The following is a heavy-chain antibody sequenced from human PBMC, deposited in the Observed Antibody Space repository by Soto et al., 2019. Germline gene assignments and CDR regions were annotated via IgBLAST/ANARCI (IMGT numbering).Heavy chain of an antibody. D-gene: IGHD5-12*01. CDR1: GFSFSSYA. CDR2: ISGSSGDST. CDR3: AKIQRMATPFGY. V-gene: IGHV3-23*01. Sequence: PGGSLRLSCAASGFSFSSYAMTWVRQAPGKGLEWVSGISGSSGDSTHYADSVKGRITISRDNSKNTLYLQMNSLRAEDTAVYYFAKIQRMATPFGYWGQGPLVTVSS. J-gene: IGHJ4*02.